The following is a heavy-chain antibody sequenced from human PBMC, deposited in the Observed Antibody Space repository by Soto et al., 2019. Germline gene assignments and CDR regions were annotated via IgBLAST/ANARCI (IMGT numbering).Heavy chain of an antibody. CDR3: ARDQATTGTTDFDY. J-gene: IGHJ4*02. CDR1: GFTFSSYS. Sequence: GGSLRLSCAASGFTFSSYSMNWVRQAPGKGLEWVSYISSSSSTIYYADSVKGRFTISRDNAKNSLYLQMNSLRAEDTAVYYCARDQATTGTTDFDYWGQGTLVTVSS. V-gene: IGHV3-48*01. CDR2: ISSSSSTI. D-gene: IGHD1-1*01.